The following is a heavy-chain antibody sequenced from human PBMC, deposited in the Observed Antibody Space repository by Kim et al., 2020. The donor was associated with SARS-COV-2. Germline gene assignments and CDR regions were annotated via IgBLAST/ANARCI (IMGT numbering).Heavy chain of an antibody. V-gene: IGHV4-31*03. CDR3: ARQSSSWSFGYMDV. CDR1: GGSISSGGYY. Sequence: SETLSLTCTVSGGSISSGGYYWSWIRQHPGKGLEWIGYIYYSGSTYYKPSLKSRVTISVDTSKNQFSLKLSSVTAADTAVYYCARQSSSWSFGYMDVWGKGTTVTVSS. J-gene: IGHJ6*03. CDR2: IYYSGST. D-gene: IGHD6-13*01.